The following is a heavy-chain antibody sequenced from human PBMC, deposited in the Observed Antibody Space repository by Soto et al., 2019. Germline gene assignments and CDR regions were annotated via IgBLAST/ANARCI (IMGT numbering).Heavy chain of an antibody. CDR2: IKQNTYSYAT. D-gene: IGHD2-15*01. Sequence: SLRLSCAASGFTFSGSAIHWVRQASGEGLEWVGRIKQNTYSYATAFAASVKGRFTISRDDSKNTAYLQMNSLKTEDTAVYYCTTGYCSGGTCYPRFDPWGQGMLVTVSS. CDR1: GFTFSGSA. CDR3: TTGYCSGGTCYPRFDP. V-gene: IGHV3-73*01. J-gene: IGHJ5*02.